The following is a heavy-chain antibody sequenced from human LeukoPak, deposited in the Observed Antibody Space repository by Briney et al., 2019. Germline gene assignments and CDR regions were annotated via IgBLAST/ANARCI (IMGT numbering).Heavy chain of an antibody. CDR1: GGSISSGAYY. Sequence: PSETLSLTCTVSGGSISSGAYYWSWIRQYPGKGLEWIGYIYYSGNTYYNPSLKSRVTISVDTSKNQFSLKLSSVTAADTAVYYCARNFDSYNAFDIWGQGTMVTVSS. V-gene: IGHV4-31*03. CDR3: ARNFDSYNAFDI. J-gene: IGHJ3*02. CDR2: IYYSGNT. D-gene: IGHD3-22*01.